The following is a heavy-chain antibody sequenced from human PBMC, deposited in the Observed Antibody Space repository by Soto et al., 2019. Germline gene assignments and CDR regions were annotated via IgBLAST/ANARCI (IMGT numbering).Heavy chain of an antibody. D-gene: IGHD6-25*01. V-gene: IGHV3-23*01. CDR2: ISGSGGST. CDR1: GFTFSSYA. J-gene: IGHJ4*02. CDR3: EPPGGPPYFDY. Sequence: GGSLRLSCAASGFTFSSYAMSWVRQAPGKGLEWVSAISGSGGSTYYADSVKGRFTISRDNSKNTLYLQMNSLRAEDTAVYYCEPPGGPPYFDYWGQGALVTVSS.